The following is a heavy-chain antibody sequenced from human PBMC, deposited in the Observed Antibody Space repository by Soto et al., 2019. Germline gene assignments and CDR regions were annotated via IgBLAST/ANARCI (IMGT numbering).Heavy chain of an antibody. CDR1: GGPISSYY. V-gene: IGHV4-59*08. Sequence: QVQLQESGPGLVKPSETLSLTCTVSGGPISSYYWSWIRQPPGKGLEWIGCMVYSGSTNNNPSLKARSPIPVDTPKNRFSLRLSSVPAAATAFYFGAPRPNGEGDASAYWGQGTLVTVPS. CDR3: APRPNGEGDASAY. J-gene: IGHJ4*02. CDR2: MVYSGST. D-gene: IGHD3-10*01.